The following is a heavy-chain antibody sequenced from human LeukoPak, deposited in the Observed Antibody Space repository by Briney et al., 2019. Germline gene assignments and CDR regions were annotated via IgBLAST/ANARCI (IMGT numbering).Heavy chain of an antibody. J-gene: IGHJ4*02. V-gene: IGHV4-34*01. D-gene: IGHD3-22*01. CDR1: GGSFSGYY. CDR2: INHSGST. Sequence: SETLSLTCAVYGGSFSGYYWSWIRQPPGKGLEWIGEINHSGSTNYNPPLKSRVTISVDTSKNQFSLKLSSVTAADTAVYYCATSYYYDSSGLGRYFDYWGQGTLVTVSS. CDR3: ATSYYYDSSGLGRYFDY.